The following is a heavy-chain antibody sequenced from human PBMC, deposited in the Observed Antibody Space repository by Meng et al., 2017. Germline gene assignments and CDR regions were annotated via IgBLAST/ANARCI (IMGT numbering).Heavy chain of an antibody. CDR3: AREGGGNGLDY. J-gene: IGHJ4*02. V-gene: IGHV3-11*01. CDR1: GFTFSDYY. CDR2: ISSSGSTI. Sequence: QGQQVESGGVLVPPGRSLRISCASAGFTFSDYYMSWIRQAPGKGLEWVSYISSSGSTIYYADSVKGRFTISRDNAKNSLYLQMNSLRAEDTAVYYCAREGGGNGLDYWGQGTLVTVSS. D-gene: IGHD4-23*01.